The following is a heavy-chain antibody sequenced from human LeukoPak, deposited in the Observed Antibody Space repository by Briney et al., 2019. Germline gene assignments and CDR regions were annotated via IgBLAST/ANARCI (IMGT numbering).Heavy chain of an antibody. CDR1: GDSVSSNSAA. CDR2: TYYRSKWYN. CDR3: ARARGYLEN. Sequence: SQTLSLACAISGDSVSSNSAAWNWIRQSPSRGLEWLGRTYYRSKWYNEYAVSVKSRVTIKPDTSKNQFTLQLKSATPEDTAVYYCARARGYLENWGQGTLVTVSS. J-gene: IGHJ4*02. D-gene: IGHD6-13*01. V-gene: IGHV6-1*01.